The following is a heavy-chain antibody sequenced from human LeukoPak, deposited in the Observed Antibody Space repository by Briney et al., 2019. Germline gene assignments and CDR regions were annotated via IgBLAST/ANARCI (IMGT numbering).Heavy chain of an antibody. CDR2: IKNRADGGTA. V-gene: IGHV3-15*01. CDR3: STEGLPGSFDY. CDR1: GFTFSNVW. J-gene: IGHJ4*02. D-gene: IGHD4-11*01. Sequence: GGSLRLSCTASGFTFSNVWMSWVRQAPGKGLEWVGRIKNRADGGTAEYAAPVKSRFTISRDDSKNTVYLQMNSLETEDTGMYYCSTEGLPGSFDYWGQGTLVTVSS.